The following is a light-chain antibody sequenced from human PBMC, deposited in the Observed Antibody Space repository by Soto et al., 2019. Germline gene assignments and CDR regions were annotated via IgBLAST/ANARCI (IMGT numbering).Light chain of an antibody. V-gene: IGKV1-5*03. Sequence: DLQMTQSPSMVSASVGDRVTITCRASQSIRSWLAWYQVKPGKAPKLLLYKASTLDSGVPSRFSGSGSGTDFTLTISDLQPDDFATYYCQQYDTYSVTFGPGTKVEIK. J-gene: IGKJ3*01. CDR3: QQYDTYSVT. CDR2: KAS. CDR1: QSIRSW.